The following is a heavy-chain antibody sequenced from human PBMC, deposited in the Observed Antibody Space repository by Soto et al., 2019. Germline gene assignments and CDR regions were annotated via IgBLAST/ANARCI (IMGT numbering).Heavy chain of an antibody. D-gene: IGHD4-17*01. CDR2: IYHSRST. CDR3: ARAGDSALTGTFDV. CDR1: GGSITSNNW. Sequence: SETLSLTCAVSGGSITSNNWWSWVRQPPGKGLEWIGEIYHSRSTNYNPSLKSRVIMSVGKSKNQFSLNLYSVTAADTALYYCARAGDSALTGTFDVWGRGTMVTVSS. J-gene: IGHJ3*01. V-gene: IGHV4-4*02.